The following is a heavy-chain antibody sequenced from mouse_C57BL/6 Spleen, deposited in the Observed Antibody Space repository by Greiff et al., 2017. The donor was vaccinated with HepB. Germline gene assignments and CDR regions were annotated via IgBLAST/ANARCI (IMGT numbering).Heavy chain of an antibody. Sequence: EVQLQESGPELVKPGASVKISCKASGYSFTDYNMNWVKQSNGKSLEWIGVINPNYGTTSYNQKFKGKATLTVDQSSSTAYMELNSLTSEDSTVYYCARSTAQATNYFAYWGQGTTLTVSS. CDR3: ARSTAQATNYFAY. V-gene: IGHV1-39*01. J-gene: IGHJ2*01. D-gene: IGHD3-2*02. CDR2: INPNYGTT. CDR1: GYSFTDYN.